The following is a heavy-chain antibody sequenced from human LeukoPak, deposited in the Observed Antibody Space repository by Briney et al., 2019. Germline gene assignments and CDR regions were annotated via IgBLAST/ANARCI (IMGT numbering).Heavy chain of an antibody. CDR3: AGAGTDSSGYYFPTDY. Sequence: GASVKVSCKASGYTFTSYDINWVRQATGQGLEWMGWMNPNSGNTGYAQKFQGRVTMTRNTSISTAYMELSSLRSEDTAVYYCAGAGTDSSGYYFPTDYWGQGTLVTVSS. CDR1: GYTFTSYD. J-gene: IGHJ4*02. D-gene: IGHD3-22*01. V-gene: IGHV1-8*01. CDR2: MNPNSGNT.